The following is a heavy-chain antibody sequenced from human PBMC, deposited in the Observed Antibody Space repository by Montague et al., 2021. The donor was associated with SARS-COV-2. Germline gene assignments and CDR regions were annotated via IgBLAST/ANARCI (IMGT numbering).Heavy chain of an antibody. CDR2: VYYTGKT. Sequence: SETLSLTCNVTGATINTGTYYWGWIRQPPGKVLEWIGSVYYTGKTYYNPSLKSRVTVSVDTSKNYFSLILTSVTAADTAVYYCARLPYGEDHFDYWGRGTLVTVSS. V-gene: IGHV4-39*01. CDR1: GATINTGTYY. D-gene: IGHD3-10*01. J-gene: IGHJ4*02. CDR3: ARLPYGEDHFDY.